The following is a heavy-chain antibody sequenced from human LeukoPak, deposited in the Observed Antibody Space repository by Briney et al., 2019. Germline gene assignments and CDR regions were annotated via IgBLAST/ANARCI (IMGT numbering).Heavy chain of an antibody. CDR2: IYTSGST. CDR1: GGSISSGSYY. Sequence: SQTLSLTCTVSGGSISSGSYYWSWIRQPAGKGLEWIGRIYTSGSTNYNPSLKSRVTISVDTSKNQFSLKLSSVTAADTAVYSGASGIDYWGRGPRVTVSS. D-gene: IGHD1-26*01. J-gene: IGHJ4*02. CDR3: ASGIDY. V-gene: IGHV4-61*02.